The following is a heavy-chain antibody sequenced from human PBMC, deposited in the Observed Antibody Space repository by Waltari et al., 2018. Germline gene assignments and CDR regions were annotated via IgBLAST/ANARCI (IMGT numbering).Heavy chain of an antibody. V-gene: IGHV3-15*01. CDR2: IKSKTDGGTT. Sequence: EVQLVESGGGLVKLGGSLRLSCAASGFTFSNAWMSWVRQAPGKGLEWVGRIKSKTDGGTTDYAAPVKGRFTISRDDSKNTLYLQMNSLKTEDTAVYYCTTDWVERAFDIWGQGTMVTVSS. J-gene: IGHJ3*02. D-gene: IGHD1-1*01. CDR1: GFTFSNAW. CDR3: TTDWVERAFDI.